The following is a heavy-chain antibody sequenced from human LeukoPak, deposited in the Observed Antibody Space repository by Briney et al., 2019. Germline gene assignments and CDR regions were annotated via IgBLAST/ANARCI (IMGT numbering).Heavy chain of an antibody. J-gene: IGHJ4*02. V-gene: IGHV3-11*01. D-gene: IGHD3-22*01. Sequence: SGGSLRLSCAASGFPFSNYYMSWIRQAPGKGLEWVSFISRDGTTTHYADSVKGRYTISRDNTNTSVYLQMNSRRAEDTAVYYCARWVYFHVSSGYPHYWGQGTLVTVSS. CDR2: ISRDGTTT. CDR1: GFPFSNYY. CDR3: ARWVYFHVSSGYPHY.